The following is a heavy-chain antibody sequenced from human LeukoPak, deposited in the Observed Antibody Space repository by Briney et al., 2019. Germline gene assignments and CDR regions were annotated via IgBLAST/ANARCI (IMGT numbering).Heavy chain of an antibody. CDR1: GGSFSGYY. CDR3: ARWQFILVDDSSGYSDY. CDR2: INHSGST. Sequence: SETLSLTCAVYGGSFSGYYWSWIRQPPGKGLEWIGEINHSGSTNYNPSLKSRVTISVDTSKNQFSLRLSSVTAADTAVYYCARWQFILVDDSSGYSDYWGQGTLVTVSS. V-gene: IGHV4-34*01. J-gene: IGHJ4*02. D-gene: IGHD3-22*01.